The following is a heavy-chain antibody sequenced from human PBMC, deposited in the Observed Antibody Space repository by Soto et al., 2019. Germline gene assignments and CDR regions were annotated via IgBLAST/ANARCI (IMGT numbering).Heavy chain of an antibody. V-gene: IGHV1-24*01. D-gene: IGHD4-17*01. CDR3: TTDHGDYNFDH. J-gene: IGHJ5*02. CDR1: GYTLNEVA. Sequence: QVQLVQSGAEVKKPGASVKVSCKVSGYTLNEVAMHWVRQAPGKGLERLGGFDPDEAETIYAQHFQGRVTMTEDTSTDTVYMELSRLRSEDTTLYFCTTDHGDYNFDHWCQGTRVTVSS. CDR2: FDPDEAET.